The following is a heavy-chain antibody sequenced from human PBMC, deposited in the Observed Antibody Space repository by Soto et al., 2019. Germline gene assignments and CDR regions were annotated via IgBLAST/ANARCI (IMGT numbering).Heavy chain of an antibody. J-gene: IGHJ4*02. V-gene: IGHV1-24*01. D-gene: IGHD6-19*01. Sequence: GASVKVSCKVSGYTLTELSMHWVRQAPGKGLEWMGGFDPEDGETIYAQKFQGRVTMTEDTSTDTAYMELSSLRSEDTAVYYCATDPTGIAVAEYYFDCWGQGTLVTVS. CDR1: GYTLTELS. CDR3: ATDPTGIAVAEYYFDC. CDR2: FDPEDGET.